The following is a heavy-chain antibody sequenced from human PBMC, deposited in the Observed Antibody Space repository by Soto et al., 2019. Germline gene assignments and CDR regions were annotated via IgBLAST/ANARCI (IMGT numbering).Heavy chain of an antibody. CDR3: AKGTYNDAFDI. CDR2: ISYDGSNK. CDR1: GFTFSSYG. J-gene: IGHJ3*02. V-gene: IGHV3-30*18. Sequence: QVQLVESGGGVVQPGRSLRLSCAASGFTFSSYGMHGVRKAPGKGLEWVAVISYDGSNKYYADSVKGRFTISRDNSKNTLYLQMNSLRAEDTAVYYCAKGTYNDAFDIWGQGTMVTFSS. D-gene: IGHD1-20*01.